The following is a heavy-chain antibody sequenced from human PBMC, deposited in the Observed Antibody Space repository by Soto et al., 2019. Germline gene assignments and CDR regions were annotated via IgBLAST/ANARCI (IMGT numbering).Heavy chain of an antibody. CDR1: GFTFSSYG. Sequence: QVQLVESGGGVVQPGRSLRLSCAASGFTFSSYGMHWVRQAPGKGLEWVAVISYDGSNKYYADSVKGRFTISRDNSKNTLYLQMNSLRADDTAVYYCAKDSREVEMATIPDYWGQGTLVTVSS. V-gene: IGHV3-30*18. J-gene: IGHJ4*02. CDR2: ISYDGSNK. CDR3: AKDSREVEMATIPDY. D-gene: IGHD5-12*01.